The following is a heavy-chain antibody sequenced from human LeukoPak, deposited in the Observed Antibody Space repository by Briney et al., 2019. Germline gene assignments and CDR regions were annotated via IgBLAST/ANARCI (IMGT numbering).Heavy chain of an antibody. J-gene: IGHJ6*03. CDR3: ARFEATYYDFWSGYLGGGQSGLTHYYMDV. CDR2: ISSSSSYI. D-gene: IGHD3-3*01. Sequence: KSGGSLRLSCAASGFTFSSYSMNWVRQAPGKGLEWVSSISSSSSYIYYADSVKGRFTISRDNAKNSLYLQMNSLRAEDTAVYYCARFEATYYDFWSGYLGGGQSGLTHYYMDVWGKGTTVTVSS. V-gene: IGHV3-21*01. CDR1: GFTFSSYS.